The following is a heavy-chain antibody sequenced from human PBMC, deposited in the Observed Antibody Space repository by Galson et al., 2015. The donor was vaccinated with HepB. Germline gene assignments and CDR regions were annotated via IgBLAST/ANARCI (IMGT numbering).Heavy chain of an antibody. Sequence: SVKVSCKASGYTFTGYYMHWVRQAPGQGLEWMGRINPNSGGTNYAQKFQGRVTMTRDTSISTACMELSRLRSDDTAVYYCARDSRRITMVRGAMGIDYWGQGTLVTVSS. J-gene: IGHJ4*02. CDR2: INPNSGGT. V-gene: IGHV1-2*06. CDR1: GYTFTGYY. CDR3: ARDSRRITMVRGAMGIDY. D-gene: IGHD3-10*01.